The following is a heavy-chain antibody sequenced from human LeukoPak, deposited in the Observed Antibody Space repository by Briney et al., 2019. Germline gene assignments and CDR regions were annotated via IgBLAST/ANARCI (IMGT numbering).Heavy chain of an antibody. J-gene: IGHJ5*02. CDR3: AKVKNVLRFLEWLLPTDNWFDL. Sequence: GGSLRLSCAASGFTVSSNYMSWVRQAPGKGLEWVSVIYSGGSTYYADSVKGRFTISRDNSKNTLYLQMNSLRAEDTAVYYCAKVKNVLRFLEWLLPTDNWFDLWGQGTLVTVSS. CDR2: IYSGGST. V-gene: IGHV3-53*01. CDR1: GFTVSSNY. D-gene: IGHD3-3*01.